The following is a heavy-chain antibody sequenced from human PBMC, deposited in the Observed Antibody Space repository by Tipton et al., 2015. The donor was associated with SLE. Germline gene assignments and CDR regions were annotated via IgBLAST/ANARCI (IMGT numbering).Heavy chain of an antibody. CDR2: IRQDGGQK. CDR1: GFTFSSYW. Sequence: SLRLSCAASGFTFSSYWMTWVRQAPGKGLAWVATIRQDGGQKYYLASVKGRFTISSDNAKNSLYLKMNSLRAEDTAVYCCVGGSWSYKYGDEIRGQGTMVTVS. V-gene: IGHV3-7*04. J-gene: IGHJ3*02. D-gene: IGHD1-26*01. CDR3: VGGSWSYKYGDEI.